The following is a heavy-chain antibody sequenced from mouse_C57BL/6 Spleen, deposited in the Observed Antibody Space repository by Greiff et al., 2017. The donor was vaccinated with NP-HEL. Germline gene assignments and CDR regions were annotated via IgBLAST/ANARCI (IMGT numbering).Heavy chain of an antibody. CDR2: IYPGSGST. CDR1: GYTFTSYW. D-gene: IGHD2-3*01. V-gene: IGHV1-55*01. CDR3: ARSDGYYDY. Sequence: VQLQQPGAELVKPGASVKMSCKASGYTFTSYWITWVKQRPGQGLEWIGDIYPGSGSTNYNEKFKSKATLTVDKPSSTAYMQLSSLTSEDSAVYYCARSDGYYDYWGQGTTLTVSS. J-gene: IGHJ2*01.